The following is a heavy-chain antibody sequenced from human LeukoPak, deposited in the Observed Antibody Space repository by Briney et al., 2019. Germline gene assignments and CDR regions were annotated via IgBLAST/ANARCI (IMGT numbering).Heavy chain of an antibody. V-gene: IGHV4-61*03. CDR1: GGSISSGDYY. CDR3: ASPGPYYSETSGYLVF. CDR2: FYNSGSS. J-gene: IGHJ4*02. D-gene: IGHD3-22*01. Sequence: PSETLSLTCTVSGGSISSGDYYWSWIRQPPGKGLEWIGYFYNSGSSDYNPSLKSRATFSEDTSKNHFSLSLSAVTAADTAVYYCASPGPYYSETSGYLVFWGQGILVTVS.